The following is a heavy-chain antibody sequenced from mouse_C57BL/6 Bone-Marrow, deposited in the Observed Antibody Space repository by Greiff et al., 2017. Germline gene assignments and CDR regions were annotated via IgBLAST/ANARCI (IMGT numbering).Heavy chain of an antibody. CDR3: ARTHYGSSYWYFDV. J-gene: IGHJ1*03. CDR2: IYPGSGST. D-gene: IGHD1-1*01. V-gene: IGHV1-55*01. Sequence: QVQLQQPGAELVKPGASVKMSCKASGYTFTSYWITWVKQRPGQGLEWIGDIYPGSGSTNYNEKFKSKATLTVDTSSSTAYMQLSSLTSEDSAVYYCARTHYGSSYWYFDVWGTGTTVTVSS. CDR1: GYTFTSYW.